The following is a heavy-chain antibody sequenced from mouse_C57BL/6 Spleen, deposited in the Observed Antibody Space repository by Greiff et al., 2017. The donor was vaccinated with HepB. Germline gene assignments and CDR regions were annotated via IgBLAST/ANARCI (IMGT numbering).Heavy chain of an antibody. CDR2: IYPRSGNT. V-gene: IGHV1-81*01. D-gene: IGHD1-1*01. Sequence: VKLVESGAELARPGASVKLSCKASGYTFTSYGISWVKQRTGQGLEWIGEIYPRSGNTYYNEKFKGKATLTADKSSSTAYMELRSLTSEDSAVYFCARYDGSSYWYFDVWGTGTTVTVSS. CDR3: ARYDGSSYWYFDV. J-gene: IGHJ1*03. CDR1: GYTFTSYG.